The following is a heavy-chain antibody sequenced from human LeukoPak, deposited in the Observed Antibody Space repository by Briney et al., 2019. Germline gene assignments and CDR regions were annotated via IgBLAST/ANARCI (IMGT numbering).Heavy chain of an antibody. D-gene: IGHD3-10*01. V-gene: IGHV3-30-3*01. J-gene: IGHJ3*02. CDR1: GITLSSYD. CDR2: ISYDGSNK. Sequence: GGSLRLSCAASGITLSSYDMHWVRQAPGKALEWVAVISYDGSNKDYADSVKGRFTISIDNSKNTLDLQMNSLRAEDTAVYYCAKDRGVWAFDIWGQGTMVTVSS. CDR3: AKDRGVWAFDI.